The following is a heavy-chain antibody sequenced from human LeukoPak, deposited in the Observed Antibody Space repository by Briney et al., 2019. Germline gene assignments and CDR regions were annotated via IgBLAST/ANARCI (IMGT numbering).Heavy chain of an antibody. J-gene: IGHJ4*02. CDR3: AKEARWWELMYYFDY. D-gene: IGHD1-26*01. CDR2: ISYDGSNK. CDR1: GFTFSSYW. V-gene: IGHV3-30*18. Sequence: GGSLRLSCAASGFTFSSYWMHWVRQAPGKGREWVAVISYDGSNKYYADSMKGRFTISRDNSKNTLYLQMNSLRAEDTAVYYCAKEARWWELMYYFDYWGQGTLVTVSS.